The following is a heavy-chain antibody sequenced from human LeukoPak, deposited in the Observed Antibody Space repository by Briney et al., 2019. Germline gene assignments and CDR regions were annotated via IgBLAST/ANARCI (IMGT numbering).Heavy chain of an antibody. CDR3: ARPRSSRGGYFDY. CDR2: INPNSGGT. J-gene: IGHJ4*02. V-gene: IGHV1-2*02. Sequence: GASVKVSCMASGYTFTDYYMHWVRQAPGQGLDWMGWINPNSGGTKYAQKFQGRVTMTSDKSISTAYLQWNSLKASDTAMYYCARPRSSRGGYFDYWGQGTLVTVSS. D-gene: IGHD2-15*01. CDR1: GYTFTDYY.